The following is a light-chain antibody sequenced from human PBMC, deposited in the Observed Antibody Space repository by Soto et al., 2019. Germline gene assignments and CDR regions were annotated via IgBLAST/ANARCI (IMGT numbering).Light chain of an antibody. CDR1: QSVSNNY. CDR2: GAS. V-gene: IGKV3-20*01. J-gene: IGKJ1*01. CDR3: QQYGNSLPWT. Sequence: EIVLTQSPGTLSLSPGERATLSCRAGQSVSNNYLGWYQQKPGQAPRLLVYGASRRATGIPDRFSGSGSGTDFTLTISGLEAEDFAVYYCQQYGNSLPWTFGQGTKVEIK.